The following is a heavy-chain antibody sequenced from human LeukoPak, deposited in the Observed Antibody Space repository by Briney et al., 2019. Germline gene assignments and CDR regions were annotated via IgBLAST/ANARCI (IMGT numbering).Heavy chain of an antibody. Sequence: GGSLRLSCAASGFTFSDDYMSWIRQAPGKGLEWVSYISSIGSSIYYGDSVKGRCTISRDNAKNSLYLQMNSLRADDTAMYYCARLKYTSSWHYFFDDWGQGTLVTVSS. CDR3: ARLKYTSSWHYFFDD. J-gene: IGHJ4*02. CDR1: GFTFSDDY. CDR2: ISSIGSSI. D-gene: IGHD6-13*01. V-gene: IGHV3-11*04.